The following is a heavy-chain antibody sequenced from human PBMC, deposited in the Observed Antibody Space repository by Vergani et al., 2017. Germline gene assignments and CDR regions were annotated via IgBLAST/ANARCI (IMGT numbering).Heavy chain of an antibody. V-gene: IGHV3-23*01. J-gene: IGHJ2*01. CDR2: ISGSGGST. Sequence: EVQLLESGGGLVQPGGSLRLSCAASGFTFSSYAMSWVRQAPGKGLEWVSAISGSGGSTYYADSVKGRFTIPRDNSKNTLYLQMNSLRAEDTAVYYCAKGYGRYWYFDLWGRGTLVTVSS. CDR1: GFTFSSYA. D-gene: IGHD4-17*01. CDR3: AKGYGRYWYFDL.